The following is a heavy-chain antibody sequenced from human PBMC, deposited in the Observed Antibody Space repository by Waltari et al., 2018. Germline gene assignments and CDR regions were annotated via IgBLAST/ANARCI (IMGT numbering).Heavy chain of an antibody. V-gene: IGHV1-2*02. CDR2: INPNSGGT. D-gene: IGHD3-3*01. Sequence: QVQLVQSGAEVKKPGASVKVSCKASGYTFTSYDINWVRQATGQGLEWMGWINPNSGGTNYAQKFQGRVTMTRDTSISTAYMELSRLRSDDTAVYYCARAGGTIFGVVTSYYFDYWGQGTLVTVSS. CDR1: GYTFTSYD. CDR3: ARAGGTIFGVVTSYYFDY. J-gene: IGHJ4*02.